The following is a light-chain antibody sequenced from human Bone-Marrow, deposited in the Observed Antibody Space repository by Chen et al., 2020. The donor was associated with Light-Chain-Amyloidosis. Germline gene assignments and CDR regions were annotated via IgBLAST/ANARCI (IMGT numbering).Light chain of an antibody. V-gene: IGKV3-20*01. Sequence: EIVLTQSPGTLSLSPGEGANLSCRASQTISSKYLTWYQQKVGQAPRLHIYGSSSRASGIPDRFTGSGSRTDFALFINRLDPEDFAMYYCQQYGTLPLTFCGGTKVENK. J-gene: IGKJ4*01. CDR1: QTISSKY. CDR3: QQYGTLPLT. CDR2: GSS.